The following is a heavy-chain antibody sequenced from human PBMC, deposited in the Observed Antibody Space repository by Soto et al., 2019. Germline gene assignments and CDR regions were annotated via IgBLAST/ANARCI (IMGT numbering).Heavy chain of an antibody. CDR2: IYYSGST. D-gene: IGHD1-26*01. V-gene: IGHV4-31*03. CDR3: ARGELRFWFDP. J-gene: IGHJ5*02. CDR1: GASISSGGYY. Sequence: SETLSLTCTVSGASISSGGYYWSWIRQHPGKGLEWIGYIYYSGSTYYNPSLKSRVTISVDTSKNQFSLKLSSVTAADTAVYYCARGELRFWFDPWGQGTLVTVSS.